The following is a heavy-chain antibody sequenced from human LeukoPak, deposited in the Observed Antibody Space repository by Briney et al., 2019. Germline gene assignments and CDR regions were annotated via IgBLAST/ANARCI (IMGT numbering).Heavy chain of an antibody. CDR3: ASLGFCTGTRCLEDS. CDR1: GGSINNHY. CDR2: IHSTGST. Sequence: SETLSLTCTVSGGSINNHYWSWIRQPPGKGLEWIGYIHSTGSTHYNPSLKSRVTITVDRSENQLSLKVTSVTAADTAVYYCASLGFCTGTRCLEDSWGQGTLVTVAS. D-gene: IGHD2-2*03. J-gene: IGHJ4*02. V-gene: IGHV4-59*11.